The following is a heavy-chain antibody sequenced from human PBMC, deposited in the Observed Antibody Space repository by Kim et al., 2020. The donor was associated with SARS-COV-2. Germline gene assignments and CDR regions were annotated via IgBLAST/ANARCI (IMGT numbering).Heavy chain of an antibody. Sequence: KYDADSVKGRFTISRDNSKNTLYLQMNSLRAEDTAVYYCAKVRDYGDFDYWGQGTLVTVSS. J-gene: IGHJ4*02. CDR3: AKVRDYGDFDY. CDR2: K. V-gene: IGHV3-30*02. D-gene: IGHD4-17*01.